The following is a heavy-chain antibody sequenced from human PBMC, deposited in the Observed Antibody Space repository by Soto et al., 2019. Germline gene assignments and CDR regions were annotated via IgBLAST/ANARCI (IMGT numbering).Heavy chain of an antibody. CDR2: IYPGDSDT. J-gene: IGHJ4*02. V-gene: IGHV5-51*01. Sequence: PGESLKISCKGLGNSFNNWIGWVRQMPGKGLEWVGIIYPGDSDTRYSPSFQGQVTISADNSISTAYLQWSSLRASDTAMYYCARRNFGWSFDFWGPGTLVTVSS. D-gene: IGHD3-9*01. CDR1: GNSFNNW. CDR3: ARRNFGWSFDF.